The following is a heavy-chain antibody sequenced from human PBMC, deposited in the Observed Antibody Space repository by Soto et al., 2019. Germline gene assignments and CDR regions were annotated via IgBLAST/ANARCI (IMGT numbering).Heavy chain of an antibody. CDR2: VYYSGST. Sequence: SETPSLTSAVYGGAFSGYYWTWNRQPPGNVLEWIGEVYYSGSTYYNPSLKSRVTISVDTSKNQFSLKLSSVTAADTAVYYCARVRSGYYSHGMDVWGQGTTVTVSS. CDR1: GGAFSGYY. J-gene: IGHJ6*02. D-gene: IGHD3-9*01. V-gene: IGHV4-34*09. CDR3: ARVRSGYYSHGMDV.